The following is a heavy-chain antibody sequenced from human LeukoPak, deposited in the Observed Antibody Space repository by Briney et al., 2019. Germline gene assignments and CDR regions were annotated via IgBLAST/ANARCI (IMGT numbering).Heavy chain of an antibody. CDR3: ARYCSGSICYSGVDY. J-gene: IGHJ4*02. D-gene: IGHD2-15*01. Sequence: GGSLRLSCAASGFTFSSYMTTWVRQPPGKGLEWVSTISSNGGSTYYADSVRGRFTISRDNSKNTLYLQMSSLRADDTAVYYCARYCSGSICYSGVDYWGQGTLVPVS. CDR2: ISSNGGST. V-gene: IGHV3-23*01. CDR1: GFTFSSYM.